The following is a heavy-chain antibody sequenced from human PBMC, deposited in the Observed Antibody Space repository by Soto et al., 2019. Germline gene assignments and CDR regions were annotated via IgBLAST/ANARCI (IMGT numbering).Heavy chain of an antibody. J-gene: IGHJ4*02. CDR1: EFTFSNYA. CDR2: ISYGGGTT. Sequence: PGGSLRLSCAASEFTFSNYAMSWVRQAPGKGLEWVSAISYGGGTTYYADSVKGRFTISRDNSKNTLYLQMNSLRAEDTAVYYCAKNPGDYYDSTGYHFDDWGQGTLVTVSS. V-gene: IGHV3-23*01. D-gene: IGHD3-22*01. CDR3: AKNPGDYYDSTGYHFDD.